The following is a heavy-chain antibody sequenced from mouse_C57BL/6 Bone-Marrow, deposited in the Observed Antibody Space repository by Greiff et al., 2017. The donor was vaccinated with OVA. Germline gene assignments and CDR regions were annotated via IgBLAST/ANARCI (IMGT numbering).Heavy chain of an antibody. V-gene: IGHV1-55*01. CDR2: IYPGSGST. CDR3: ARIYYGSSPYYYAMDY. CDR1: GYTFTSYW. J-gene: IGHJ4*01. Sequence: VQLQQPGAELVKPGASVKISCTASGYTFTSYWITWVKQRPGQGLEWIGDIYPGSGSTNYNEKFKSQATLTVDTSSSTAYMQLSSLTSEDSAVYYGARIYYGSSPYYYAMDYWGQGTSVTVSS. D-gene: IGHD1-1*01.